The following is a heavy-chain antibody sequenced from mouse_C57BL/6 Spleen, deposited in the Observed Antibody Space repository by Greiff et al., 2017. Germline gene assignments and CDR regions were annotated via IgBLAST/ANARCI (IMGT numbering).Heavy chain of an antibody. Sequence: DVHLVESEGGLVQPGSSMKLSCTASGFTFSDYYMAWVRQVPEKGLEWVANINYDGSSTYYLDSLKSRFIISRDNAKNILYLQMSSLKSEDTATYYCARDWFDYWGQGTTLTVSS. V-gene: IGHV5-16*01. CDR1: GFTFSDYY. J-gene: IGHJ2*01. CDR2: INYDGSST. CDR3: ARDWFDY.